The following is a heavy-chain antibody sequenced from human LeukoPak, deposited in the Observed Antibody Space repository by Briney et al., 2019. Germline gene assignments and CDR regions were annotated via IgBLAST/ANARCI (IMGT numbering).Heavy chain of an antibody. J-gene: IGHJ4*02. CDR1: GFISSNFD. CDR2: ISYDGSNR. Sequence: GRSLRLSCAASGFISSNFDMHWIRQAPGKGLEWVAVISYDGSNRYYADSVKGRFTVSRDNSKSTLYLQVDSLRAEDTAVYYCASNTGDWGQGTLVTVSS. V-gene: IGHV3-30*03. D-gene: IGHD1-14*01. CDR3: ASNTGD.